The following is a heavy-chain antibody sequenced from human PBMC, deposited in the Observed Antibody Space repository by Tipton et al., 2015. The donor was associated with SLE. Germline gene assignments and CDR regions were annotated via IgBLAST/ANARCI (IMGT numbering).Heavy chain of an antibody. J-gene: IGHJ4*02. CDR1: SYSIYNGFY. CDR2: IYRSGIA. CDR3: ARDPYDSWSDYQATFDY. D-gene: IGHD3-3*01. V-gene: IGHV4-38-2*02. Sequence: TLSLTCSVSSYSIYNGFYWGWIRQSPGKGLEWIGSIYRSGIAYYNPSLKSRVTMSVDTSKNQFSLKLTSVTAADTAVYYCARDPYDSWSDYQATFDYWGQGTLVTVSP.